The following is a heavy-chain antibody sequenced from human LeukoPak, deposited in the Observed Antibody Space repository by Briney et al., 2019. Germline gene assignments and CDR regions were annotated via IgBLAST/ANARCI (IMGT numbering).Heavy chain of an antibody. D-gene: IGHD6-6*01. CDR2: VSHSGDT. CDR3: ARPYSSSSRGALDI. CDR1: GDSNDDINTCCW. J-gene: IGHJ3*02. V-gene: IGHV4/OR15-8*02. Sequence: SETLSLTCDVSGDSNDDINTCCWWTWVRQSPGKGLEWIGEVSHSGDTNYNPSLKSRVAISLDKSKKQFSLRVDFVTAADTAVYYCARPYSSSSRGALDIWGQGTMVTVSS.